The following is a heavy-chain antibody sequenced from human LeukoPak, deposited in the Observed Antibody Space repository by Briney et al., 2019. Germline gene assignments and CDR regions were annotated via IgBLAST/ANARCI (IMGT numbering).Heavy chain of an antibody. V-gene: IGHV4-61*02. D-gene: IGHD3-22*01. J-gene: IGHJ5*02. Sequence: SQTLSLTCTVSGGSISSGSYYWGWLRQPAGTGMEWIGRIYTSGSTNYNPSLKSRVTISVDTSKNQFSLKLSSVTAADTAVYYCARGYDSSGYYYDNWFDPWGQGTLVTVSS. CDR1: GGSISSGSYY. CDR2: IYTSGST. CDR3: ARGYDSSGYYYDNWFDP.